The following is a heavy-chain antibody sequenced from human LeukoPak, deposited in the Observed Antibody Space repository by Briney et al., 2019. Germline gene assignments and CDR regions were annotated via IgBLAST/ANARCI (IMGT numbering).Heavy chain of an antibody. Sequence: SETLSLTCAVSGGSISSSNWWSWVRQPPGKGLEWIGEIYHSGSTNYNPSLKSRVTISVDTSKNQFSLKLSSVTAADTAVYYCARLVEMATITLDYWGQGTLVTVSS. CDR3: ARLVEMATITLDY. D-gene: IGHD5-24*01. J-gene: IGHJ4*02. V-gene: IGHV4-4*02. CDR1: GGSISSSNW. CDR2: IYHSGST.